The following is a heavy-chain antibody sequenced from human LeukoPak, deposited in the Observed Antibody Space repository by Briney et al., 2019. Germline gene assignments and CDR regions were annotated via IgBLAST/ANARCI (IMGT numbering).Heavy chain of an antibody. CDR3: AKDDCSGGSCYSSGNDAFDI. CDR2: IGGSGDTA. V-gene: IGHV3-23*01. Sequence: GGSLRLSCAASGFTFNSYAMSWVRQAPGKGLEWVSLIGGSGDTAYYADSVKGRFTISRDNSKNTLYLQMSSLRAEDTAVYYCAKDDCSGGSCYSSGNDAFDIWGQGTMVTVSS. J-gene: IGHJ3*02. D-gene: IGHD2-15*01. CDR1: GFTFNSYA.